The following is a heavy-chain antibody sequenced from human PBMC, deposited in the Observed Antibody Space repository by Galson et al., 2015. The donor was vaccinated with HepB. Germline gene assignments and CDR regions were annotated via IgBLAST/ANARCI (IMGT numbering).Heavy chain of an antibody. CDR2: ISWNSGSI. Sequence: SLRLSCAASGFTFDDYAMHWVRQAPGKGLEWVSGISWNSGSIGYADSVKGRFTISRDNAKNSLYLQMNSLRAEDTALYYCAKDPYGESGDYPSHFDYWGQGTLVTVSS. J-gene: IGHJ4*02. CDR3: AKDPYGESGDYPSHFDY. D-gene: IGHD4-17*01. CDR1: GFTFDDYA. V-gene: IGHV3-9*01.